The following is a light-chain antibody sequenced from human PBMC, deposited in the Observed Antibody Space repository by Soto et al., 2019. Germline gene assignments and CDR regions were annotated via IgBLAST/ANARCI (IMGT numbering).Light chain of an antibody. CDR2: GAR. Sequence: EIVLTQSPVTLSLSPGERATLSFRASQSVRTYLAWYQVKPGQAPRLLIYGARTRATGVPDRFSASGSGTDFSLTISRLEPEDFAVYYCQQYGTSPWTFGQGTKVDI. CDR1: QSVRTY. V-gene: IGKV3-20*01. CDR3: QQYGTSPWT. J-gene: IGKJ1*01.